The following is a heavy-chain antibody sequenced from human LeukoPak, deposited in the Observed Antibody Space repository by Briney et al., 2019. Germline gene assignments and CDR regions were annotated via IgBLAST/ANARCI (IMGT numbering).Heavy chain of an antibody. V-gene: IGHV1-2*02. Sequence: ASVKVSCKASGGTLSRFAISWVRQAPGQGLEWMGWINPNSGGTNYAQKFQGRVTMTRDTSISTAYMELSRLRSDDTAVYYCAREVVPAATYMDVWGKGTTVTISS. J-gene: IGHJ6*03. CDR3: AREVVPAATYMDV. CDR2: INPNSGGT. D-gene: IGHD2-2*01. CDR1: GGTLSRFA.